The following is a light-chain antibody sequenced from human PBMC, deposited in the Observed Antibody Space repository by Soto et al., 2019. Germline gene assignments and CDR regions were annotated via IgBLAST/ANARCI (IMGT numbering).Light chain of an antibody. Sequence: DIQMTQSPSSLSASVGDRVTITCRASQAISNYLAWYQQKPGKVPKLLIYGASTLQSGVPSRFCGSGSGTEFTLTISSLQPGDVETYYCQKYDSAPWTFGQGTKVEIK. V-gene: IGKV1-27*01. CDR2: GAS. J-gene: IGKJ1*01. CDR3: QKYDSAPWT. CDR1: QAISNY.